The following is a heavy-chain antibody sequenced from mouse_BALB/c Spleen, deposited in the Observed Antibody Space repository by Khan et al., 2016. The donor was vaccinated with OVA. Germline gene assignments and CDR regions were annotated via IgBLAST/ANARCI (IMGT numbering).Heavy chain of an antibody. Sequence: QIQLVQSGAELAKPGASVKMSCKASGYTFINYWILWVKQRPGQGLEWIGYTNPSTGYTEYNQNFKDKATLTADKSSSTAYMQLSSLTSEDSAVYYCARRGLRRDFDYWGQGTTLTVSS. CDR1: GYTFINYW. D-gene: IGHD1-1*01. J-gene: IGHJ2*01. CDR3: ARRGLRRDFDY. CDR2: TNPSTGYT. V-gene: IGHV1-7*01.